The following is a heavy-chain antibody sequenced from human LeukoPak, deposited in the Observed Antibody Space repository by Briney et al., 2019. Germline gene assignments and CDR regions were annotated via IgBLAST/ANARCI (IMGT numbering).Heavy chain of an antibody. CDR2: ISGSSSYI. D-gene: IGHD3-10*01. CDR1: GFTFSNYI. CDR3: ARGGAMVRGVSPLDY. Sequence: GGSLRLSCAASGFTFSNYIINWVRQAPGKGLEWVSSISGSSSYINYADSVKGRFTLSRDNAKNSLYLQKNSLRAEDTAVYYCARGGAMVRGVSPLDYWGQGTLVTVSS. V-gene: IGHV3-21*01. J-gene: IGHJ4*02.